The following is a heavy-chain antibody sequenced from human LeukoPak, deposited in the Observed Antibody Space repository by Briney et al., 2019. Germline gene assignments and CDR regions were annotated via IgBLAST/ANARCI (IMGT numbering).Heavy chain of an antibody. CDR2: INYSGRI. Sequence: SETLSLTCTVSGGSISSYYWSWIRQTPGKGLEWIAFINYSGRIKYNPSLRSRVSISLDTSKNHFSLQLRSVMAADTAVYYCAGLVDYDNSGDPDIFDIWGQGTIVSIS. CDR1: GGSISSYY. CDR3: AGLVDYDNSGDPDIFDI. V-gene: IGHV4-59*01. J-gene: IGHJ3*02. D-gene: IGHD3-22*01.